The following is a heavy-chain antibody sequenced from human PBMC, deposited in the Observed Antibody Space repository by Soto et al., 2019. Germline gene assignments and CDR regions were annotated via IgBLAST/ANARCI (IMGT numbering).Heavy chain of an antibody. CDR3: ARDSRSAYYDFWSGYYGFDP. CDR1: GFTFSSYA. Sequence: GGSLRLSCAASGFTFSSYAMHWVRQAPGKGLEWVAVISYDGSNKYYADSVKGRFTISRDNSKNTLYLQMNSLRAEDTAVYYCARDSRSAYYDFWSGYYGFDPWGQGTLVTVSS. J-gene: IGHJ5*02. D-gene: IGHD3-3*01. CDR2: ISYDGSNK. V-gene: IGHV3-30-3*01.